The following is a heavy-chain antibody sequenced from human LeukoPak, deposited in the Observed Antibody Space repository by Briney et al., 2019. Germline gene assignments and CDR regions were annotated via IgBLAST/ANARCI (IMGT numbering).Heavy chain of an antibody. CDR3: ARVLRASWFDP. Sequence: SEILSLTCTVSGGSISSYYWTWIRQPPGKGLEWIGYIYYSGSTNYNPSLKSRVTISVDTSKNQFSLKLSSVTAADTAVYYCARVLRASWFDPWGQGTLVTVSS. V-gene: IGHV4-59*01. CDR1: GGSISSYY. J-gene: IGHJ5*02. CDR2: IYYSGST.